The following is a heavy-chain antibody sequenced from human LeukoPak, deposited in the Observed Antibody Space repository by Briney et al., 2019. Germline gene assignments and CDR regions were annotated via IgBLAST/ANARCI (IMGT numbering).Heavy chain of an antibody. Sequence: GGSLRLSCAASGFTFNSYAMSWVRQAPGKGLEWVAVISGSGGSTYYADLVKGRFTISRDNSKNTLYLQMNSLRAEDTAVYYCARDRYYGSGSYFLFDYWGQGTLVTVSS. D-gene: IGHD3-10*01. J-gene: IGHJ4*02. CDR3: ARDRYYGSGSYFLFDY. CDR2: ISGSGGST. V-gene: IGHV3-23*01. CDR1: GFTFNSYA.